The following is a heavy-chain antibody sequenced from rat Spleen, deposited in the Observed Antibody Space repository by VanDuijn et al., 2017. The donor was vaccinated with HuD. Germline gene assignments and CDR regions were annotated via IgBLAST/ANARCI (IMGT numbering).Heavy chain of an antibody. D-gene: IGHD5-1*01. CDR2: ISTGGSYT. J-gene: IGHJ3*01. V-gene: IGHV5S13*01. Sequence: EVRLVESGGGSVQPGRSLKLSCAGSGFTFRIYGMAWVRQAPTKGLEWVASISTGGSYTFYRDSVKGRFTIPGENAKSTLYLQMDSLMSEDTATYYCASRTANWFAYWGQGTLVTVSS. CDR3: ASRTANWFAY. CDR1: GFTFRIYG.